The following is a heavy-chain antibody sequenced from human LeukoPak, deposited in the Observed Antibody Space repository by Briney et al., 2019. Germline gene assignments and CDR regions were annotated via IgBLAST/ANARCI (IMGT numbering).Heavy chain of an antibody. CDR1: GYTFTGYY. CDR2: INPNSGGT. D-gene: IGHD3-9*01. CDR3: ARDSSDILTGYYHGYFDY. Sequence: GASVKVSCKASGYTFTGYYMHWVRQAPGQGLEWIGWINPNSGGTNYAQKFQGRVTMTRDTSISTAYMELSRLRSDDTAVYYCARDSSDILTGYYHGYFDYWGQGTLVTVSS. V-gene: IGHV1-2*02. J-gene: IGHJ4*02.